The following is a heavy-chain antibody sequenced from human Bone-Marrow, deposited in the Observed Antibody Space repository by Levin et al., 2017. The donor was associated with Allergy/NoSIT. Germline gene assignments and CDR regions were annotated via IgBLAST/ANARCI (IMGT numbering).Heavy chain of an antibody. Sequence: GGSLRLSCAASGFTFTSNAMHWVRQAPGKGLGWVAVISYDGSNKYYADSVKGRFTISRENSKNTLYLQMNSLRPEDTAVYYCARPPPGYCSGGSCSRGNWFDPWGQGTLVTVSS. V-gene: IGHV3-30-3*01. J-gene: IGHJ5*02. D-gene: IGHD2-15*01. CDR2: ISYDGSNK. CDR3: ARPPPGYCSGGSCSRGNWFDP. CDR1: GFTFTSNA.